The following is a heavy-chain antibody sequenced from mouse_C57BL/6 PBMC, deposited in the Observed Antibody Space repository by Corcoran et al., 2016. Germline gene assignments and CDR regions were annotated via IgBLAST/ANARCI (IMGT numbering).Heavy chain of an antibody. CDR2: INTYSGVP. Sequence: QIQLVQSGPELKKPGETVKISCKASGYTFTTYGMSWVKQAPGKGLKWMGWINTYSGVPTYADDFKGRFAFSLETSASTAYLQINNLKNEDTATEFCARGVYYYGSSYYAMDYWGQGTSVTVSS. CDR1: GYTFTTYG. CDR3: ARGVYYYGSSYYAMDY. D-gene: IGHD1-1*01. V-gene: IGHV9-3*01. J-gene: IGHJ4*01.